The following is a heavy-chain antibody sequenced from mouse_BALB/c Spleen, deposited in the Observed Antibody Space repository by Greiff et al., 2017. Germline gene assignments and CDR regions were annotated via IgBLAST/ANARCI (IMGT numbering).Heavy chain of an antibody. CDR2: ISSGGST. Sequence: EVKLVESGGGLVKPGGSLKLSCAASGFTFSSYAMSWVRQTPEKRLEWVASISSGGSTYYPDSVKGRFTISRDNARNILYLQMSSLRSEDTAMYYCALYDGYYYWGEGTTLTVSS. D-gene: IGHD2-3*01. CDR1: GFTFSSYA. V-gene: IGHV5-6-5*01. J-gene: IGHJ2*01. CDR3: ALYDGYYY.